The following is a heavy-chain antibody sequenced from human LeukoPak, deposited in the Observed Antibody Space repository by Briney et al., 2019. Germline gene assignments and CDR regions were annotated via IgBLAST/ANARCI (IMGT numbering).Heavy chain of an antibody. Sequence: SGPALVKPTQTLTLTCTFSGFSLSTNGMRVSWIRQTPGKALEWLARIDWDNNKFYSTSLKTRLTISKDTSRNQVVLIMTNMDPVDTATYFCTRTPRGASYDYWGQGILVTVSS. CDR2: IDWDNNK. J-gene: IGHJ4*02. V-gene: IGHV2-70*04. D-gene: IGHD2-21*02. CDR3: TRTPRGASYDY. CDR1: GFSLSTNGMR.